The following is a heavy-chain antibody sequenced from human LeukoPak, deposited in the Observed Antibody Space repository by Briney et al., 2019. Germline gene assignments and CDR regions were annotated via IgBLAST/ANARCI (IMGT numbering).Heavy chain of an antibody. D-gene: IGHD6-6*01. CDR1: GYSFSSASY. Sequence: SETLSLTCTVSGYSFSSASYWTWIRQPPGKGLEWIGSIYYGGSTYYTPSLKSRVTISVDTSKNQFSLKLSSVTAAGTAVYYCARGLDSSSSYWGQGTLVTVSS. CDR3: ARGLDSSSSY. V-gene: IGHV4-38-2*02. CDR2: IYYGGST. J-gene: IGHJ4*02.